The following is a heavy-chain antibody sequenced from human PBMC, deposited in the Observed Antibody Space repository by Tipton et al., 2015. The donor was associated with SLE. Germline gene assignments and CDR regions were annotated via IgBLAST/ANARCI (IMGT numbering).Heavy chain of an antibody. CDR1: GGSISSYY. CDR2: IYYSGST. D-gene: IGHD2-21*02. Sequence: TLSLTCTVSGGSISSYYWSWIRQPPGKGLEWIGYIYYSGSTNYNPSLKSRVTISIDTSKNQSSLKLSSVTAADTAVYYCARGPARAYCGGDCYSPFDYWGQGTLVTVSS. J-gene: IGHJ4*02. CDR3: ARGPARAYCGGDCYSPFDY. V-gene: IGHV4-59*12.